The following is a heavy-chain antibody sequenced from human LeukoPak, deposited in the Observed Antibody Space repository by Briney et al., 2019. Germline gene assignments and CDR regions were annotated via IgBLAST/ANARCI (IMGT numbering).Heavy chain of an antibody. V-gene: IGHV1-24*01. Sequence: ASVKVSCKVSGYTLTELSMHWVRQAPGKGLEWRGGFDPEDGETIYAQKFQGRVTMTEDTSTDTAYMELSSLRSEDTAVYYCATLYNWNFRSFDYWGQGTLVTVSS. J-gene: IGHJ4*02. D-gene: IGHD1-7*01. CDR1: GYTLTELS. CDR3: ATLYNWNFRSFDY. CDR2: FDPEDGET.